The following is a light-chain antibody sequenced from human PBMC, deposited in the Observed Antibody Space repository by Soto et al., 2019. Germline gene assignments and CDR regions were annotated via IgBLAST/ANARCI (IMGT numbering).Light chain of an antibody. Sequence: DNGLTQSPATLSLSPGERATLSCRASQSVNNYLAWYQQKVGQAPRLLIYGASRRATGIPDRFSGSGSGTDFTLTISSREPDDFAAYYSQQPSNGTPLTFCRGTNV. CDR2: GAS. J-gene: IGKJ4*01. CDR1: QSVNNY. CDR3: QQPSNGTPLT. V-gene: IGKV3-11*01.